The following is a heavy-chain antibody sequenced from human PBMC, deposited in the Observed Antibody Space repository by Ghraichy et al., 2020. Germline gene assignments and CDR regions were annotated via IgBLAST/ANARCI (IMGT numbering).Heavy chain of an antibody. CDR3: ARDVGGTSTVDYYYYGMDV. CDR1: GFTVSSNY. D-gene: IGHD4-23*01. CDR2: IYSGGST. V-gene: IGHV3-53*01. J-gene: IGHJ6*02. Sequence: GGSLRLSCAASGFTVSSNYMSWVRQAPGKGLEWVSVIYSGGSTYYADSVKGRFTISRDNSKNTLYLQMNSLRAEDTAVYYCARDVGGTSTVDYYYYGMDVWGQGTTVTVSS.